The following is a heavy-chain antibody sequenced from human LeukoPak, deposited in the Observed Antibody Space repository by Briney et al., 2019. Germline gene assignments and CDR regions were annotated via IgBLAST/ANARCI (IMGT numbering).Heavy chain of an antibody. D-gene: IGHD3-22*01. CDR3: AKRGVVIRVILVGFHKEAYYFDS. CDR2: ISGSGGGT. CDR1: GITLSNYA. V-gene: IGHV3-23*01. Sequence: PGGSLRLSCAVSGITLSNYAMSWVRQAPGKGLEWVAGISGSGGGTHYADSVKGRFTISRDNPKNTLYLQTNNLRAGDTAVYFCAKRGVVIRVILVGFHKEAYYFDSWGQGALVTVSS. J-gene: IGHJ4*02.